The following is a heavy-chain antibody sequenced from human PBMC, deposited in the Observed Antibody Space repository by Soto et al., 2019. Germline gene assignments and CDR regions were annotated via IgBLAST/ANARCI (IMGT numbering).Heavy chain of an antibody. J-gene: IGHJ6*02. CDR2: IWYDGSNK. CDR1: GFTFSSYG. D-gene: IGHD2-15*01. V-gene: IGHV3-33*01. CDR3: AREFAYCSGGSCYWYGMDV. Sequence: PVGSLRLSCAASGFTFSSYGMHWVRQAPGKGLEWVAVIWYDGSNKYYADPVKGRFTISRDNSKNTLYLQMNSLRAEDTAVYYCAREFAYCSGGSCYWYGMDVWGQGTTVTVSS.